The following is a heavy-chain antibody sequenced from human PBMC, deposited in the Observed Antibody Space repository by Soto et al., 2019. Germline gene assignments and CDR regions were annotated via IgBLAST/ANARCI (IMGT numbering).Heavy chain of an antibody. J-gene: IGHJ6*02. CDR1: GGSISSGDYY. CDR2: IYYSGST. V-gene: IGHV4-30-4*01. D-gene: IGHD1-1*01. CDR3: ARGGYPSSFRYYYYYGMDV. Sequence: PSETLSLTCTVSGGSISSGDYYWSWIRQPPGKGLEWIGYIYYSGSTYYNPSLKSRVTISVDTSKNQFSLKLSSVTAADTAVYYCARGGYPSSFRYYYYYGMDVWGQGTTVTV.